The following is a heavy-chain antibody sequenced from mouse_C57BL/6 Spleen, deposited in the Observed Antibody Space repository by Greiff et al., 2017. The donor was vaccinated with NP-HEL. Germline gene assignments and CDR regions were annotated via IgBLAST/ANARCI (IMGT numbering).Heavy chain of an antibody. Sequence: QVQLQQPGAELVRPGTSVKLSCKASGYTFTSYWMHWVKQRPGQGLEWIGVIDPSDSYTNYNQKFKGKATLTVDTSSSTAYMQLSSLTSEDSAVYYCADMGNYDYAMDYWGQGTSVTVSS. CDR1: GYTFTSYW. V-gene: IGHV1-59*01. D-gene: IGHD2-1*01. J-gene: IGHJ4*01. CDR2: IDPSDSYT. CDR3: ADMGNYDYAMDY.